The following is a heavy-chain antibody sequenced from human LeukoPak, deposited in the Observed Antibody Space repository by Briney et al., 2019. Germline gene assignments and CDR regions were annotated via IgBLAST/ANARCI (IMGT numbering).Heavy chain of an antibody. D-gene: IGHD2-15*01. CDR2: ISYDRSKT. CDR1: GFNFSTYA. CDR3: ARDLQVAGLAGVGY. V-gene: IGHV3-30*04. J-gene: IGHJ4*02. Sequence: PGGSLRLSCAASGFNFSTYAMHWVRQAPGKGLEWVGIISYDRSKTYCADPVKGRFTISRDNAKNKLYLRVNSLRTEDTAVYYCARDLQVAGLAGVGYWGQGTLVTVSS.